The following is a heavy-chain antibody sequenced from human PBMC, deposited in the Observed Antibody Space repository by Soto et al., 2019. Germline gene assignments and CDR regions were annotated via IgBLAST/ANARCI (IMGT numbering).Heavy chain of an antibody. V-gene: IGHV3-23*01. J-gene: IGHJ4*02. Sequence: DVQLLESGGGLVQPGGSLRLSCAASGFTFTTRAMSWVRQAPGKGLQWVSGISASGGTTYYADSVKGRLTISRDNSKNMLYLLMTSLRDDDTAVYYCTTGTQNFDYWGRGTRVTVSS. CDR1: GFTFTTRA. CDR2: ISASGGTT. CDR3: TTGTQNFDY. D-gene: IGHD3-10*01.